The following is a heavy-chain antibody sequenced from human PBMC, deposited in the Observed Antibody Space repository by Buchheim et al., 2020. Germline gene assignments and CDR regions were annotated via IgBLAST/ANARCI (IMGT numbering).Heavy chain of an antibody. Sequence: EVQLVESGGGLVQPGGSLRLSCAASGFTFSSYAMSWVRQAPGRGLEWVSTFSGSGGNPYYADSMKGRFTISRDNSKNTLYLQMNSPRAEDTALYYCARGNSGSYYDAVDYWGQGTL. CDR2: FSGSGGNP. J-gene: IGHJ4*02. V-gene: IGHV3-23*04. D-gene: IGHD1-26*01. CDR3: ARGNSGSYYDAVDY. CDR1: GFTFSSYA.